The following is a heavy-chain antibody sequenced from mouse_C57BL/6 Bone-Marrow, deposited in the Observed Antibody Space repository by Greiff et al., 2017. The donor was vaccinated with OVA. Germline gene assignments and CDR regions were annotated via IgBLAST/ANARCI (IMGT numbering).Heavy chain of an antibody. Sequence: QVQLQQPGTELVKPGASVKLSCKASGYTFTSYWMHWVKQRPGQGLEWIGNINPSNGGTNYNEKFKSKATLTVDKSSSTAYMQLSSLTSEDSAVYYGARFITTVVAPGEYCDYWGQGTTLTVSS. CDR2: INPSNGGT. D-gene: IGHD1-1*01. CDR3: ARFITTVVAPGEYCDY. J-gene: IGHJ2*01. CDR1: GYTFTSYW. V-gene: IGHV1-53*01.